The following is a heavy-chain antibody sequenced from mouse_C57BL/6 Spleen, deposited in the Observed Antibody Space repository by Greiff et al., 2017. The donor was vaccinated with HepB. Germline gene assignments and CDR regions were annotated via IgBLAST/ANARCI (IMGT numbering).Heavy chain of an antibody. Sequence: QVQLQQSGAELVRPGSSVKLSCKASGYTFTSYWMDWVKQRPGQGLEWIGNIYPSDSETHYNQKFKDKATLTVDKSSSTAYMQLSSLTSEDSAVYYCARVGGNYYYAMDYWGQGTSVTVSS. D-gene: IGHD2-1*01. J-gene: IGHJ4*01. CDR2: IYPSDSET. CDR1: GYTFTSYW. CDR3: ARVGGNYYYAMDY. V-gene: IGHV1-61*01.